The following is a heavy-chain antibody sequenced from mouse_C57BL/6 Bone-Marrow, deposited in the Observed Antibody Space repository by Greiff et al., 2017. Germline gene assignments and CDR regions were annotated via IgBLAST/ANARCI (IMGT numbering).Heavy chain of an antibody. V-gene: IGHV1-82*01. D-gene: IGHD2-4*01. J-gene: IGHJ4*01. Sequence: QVQLQQSGPELVKPGASVKISCKASGYAFSSSWMNWVKQRPGKGLEWIGRIYPGDGDTNYNGKFKGKATLTADKSSSTAYMQLSSLTSEDSAVYFCGLREDAMDYWGQGTSVTVSS. CDR2: IYPGDGDT. CDR1: GYAFSSSW. CDR3: GLREDAMDY.